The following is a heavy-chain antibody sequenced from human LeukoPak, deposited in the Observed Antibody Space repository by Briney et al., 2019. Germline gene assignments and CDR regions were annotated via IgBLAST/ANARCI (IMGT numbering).Heavy chain of an antibody. V-gene: IGHV3-53*01. D-gene: IGHD6-13*01. J-gene: IGHJ6*02. Sequence: GGSLRLSCAASGFTVSSNYHNNYHNIYMNWVRQAPGKGLEWVSVIYSGGTTYYADSVKGRFTISRDNSNNTIYLEIDSLRAEDTAVYYCARVRQQLAPQGMDVWGQGTTVTVSS. CDR3: ARVRQQLAPQGMDV. CDR1: GFTVSSNY. CDR2: IYSGGTT.